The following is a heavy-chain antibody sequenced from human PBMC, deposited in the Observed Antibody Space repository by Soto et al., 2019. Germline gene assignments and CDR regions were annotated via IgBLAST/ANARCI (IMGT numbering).Heavy chain of an antibody. V-gene: IGHV1-18*04. Sequence: AAVKVSCKASGYTFTSYGISWVRQAPGQGLEWMGWISAYNGNTNYAQKLQGRVTMTTDTSTSTAYMELRSLRSDDTAVYYCARDLGIAAAGARGDVWGQGTTVTVSS. CDR1: GYTFTSYG. CDR2: ISAYNGNT. J-gene: IGHJ6*02. CDR3: ARDLGIAAAGARGDV. D-gene: IGHD6-13*01.